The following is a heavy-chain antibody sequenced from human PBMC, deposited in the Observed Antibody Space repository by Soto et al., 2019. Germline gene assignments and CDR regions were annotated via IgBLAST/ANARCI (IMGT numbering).Heavy chain of an antibody. D-gene: IGHD6-13*01. CDR3: ARGGAAARNGRFEY. J-gene: IGHJ4*02. CDR2: INHSGST. V-gene: IGHV4-34*01. CDR1: GGSFSGYY. Sequence: SETLSLTCAVYGGSFSGYYWSWIRQPPGKGLEWIGQINHSGSTNYIPSLKSRVTISVDTSKNQFSLKLSSVTAADTAVYYCARGGAAARNGRFEYWGQGTLVTVSS.